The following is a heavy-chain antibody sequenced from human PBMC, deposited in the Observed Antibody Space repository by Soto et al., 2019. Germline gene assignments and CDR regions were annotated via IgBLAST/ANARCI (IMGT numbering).Heavy chain of an antibody. CDR3: ARDIHDYGDYGY. J-gene: IGHJ4*02. V-gene: IGHV3-53*01. Sequence: PGGSLRLSCAASGFTVSSNYMTWVRQAPGKGLEWVSVIYEGGTTYYADSVKGRFTISRDNSKNTQYLQMDNLRAEDSAIYYCARDIHDYGDYGYWGQGTLVTVSS. CDR1: GFTVSSNY. CDR2: IYEGGTT. D-gene: IGHD4-17*01.